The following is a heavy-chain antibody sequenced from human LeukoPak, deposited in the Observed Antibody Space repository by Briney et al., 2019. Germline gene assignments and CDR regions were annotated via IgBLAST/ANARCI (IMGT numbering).Heavy chain of an antibody. CDR3: ARGPPDGSGSYYPGDY. J-gene: IGHJ4*02. Sequence: GGCLRLSCAASGFTFSSHWMHWVRQAPGKGLVWVSRISSDGSSTSFADSVKGRFTISRDNAENTLYLHMNSVRDEDTAVYFCARGPPDGSGSYYPGDYWGQGTLVTVSS. CDR2: ISSDGSST. D-gene: IGHD3-10*01. V-gene: IGHV3-74*01. CDR1: GFTFSSHW.